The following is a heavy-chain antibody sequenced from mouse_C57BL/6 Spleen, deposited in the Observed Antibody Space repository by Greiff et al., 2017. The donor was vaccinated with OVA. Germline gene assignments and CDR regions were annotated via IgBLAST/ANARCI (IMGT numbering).Heavy chain of an antibody. Sequence: VQGVESGAELVMPGASVKLSCKASGYTFTSYWMHWVKQRPGQGLEWIGEIDPSDSYTNYNQKFKGKSTLTVDKSSSTAYMQLSSLTSEDSAVYYCARGGATVVAGEYYFDYWGQGTTLTVSS. CDR3: ARGGATVVAGEYYFDY. D-gene: IGHD1-1*01. CDR1: GYTFTSYW. CDR2: IDPSDSYT. V-gene: IGHV1-69*01. J-gene: IGHJ2*01.